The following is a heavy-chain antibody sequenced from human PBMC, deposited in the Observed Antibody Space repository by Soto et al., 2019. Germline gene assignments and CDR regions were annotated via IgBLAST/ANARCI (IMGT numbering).Heavy chain of an antibody. CDR3: AISASGIAAAGPDYYYGMDV. CDR1: GYTFTSYG. CDR2: ISAYNGNT. V-gene: IGHV1-18*01. Sequence: ASVKVSCKASGYTFTSYGISWVRQAPGQGLEWMGWISAYNGNTNYAQKLQGRVTMTTDTSTSTAYIELRSLRSDDTAVYYCAISASGIAAAGPDYYYGMDVWGQGTTVTVSS. D-gene: IGHD6-13*01. J-gene: IGHJ6*02.